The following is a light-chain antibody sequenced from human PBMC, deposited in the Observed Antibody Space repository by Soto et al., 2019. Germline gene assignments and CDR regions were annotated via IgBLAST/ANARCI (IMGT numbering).Light chain of an antibody. CDR2: EVS. CDR1: SSDVGGYNY. Sequence: QSALTQPPSASGSPGQSVTISCTGTSSDVGGYNYVSWYQQYPGKAPKLMIYEVSKRPSGVPDRFSGSKSGNTASLTVSGLQAEEEADYYCSSYAGSNKVLFGGRTKLTVL. J-gene: IGLJ2*01. CDR3: SSYAGSNKVL. V-gene: IGLV2-8*01.